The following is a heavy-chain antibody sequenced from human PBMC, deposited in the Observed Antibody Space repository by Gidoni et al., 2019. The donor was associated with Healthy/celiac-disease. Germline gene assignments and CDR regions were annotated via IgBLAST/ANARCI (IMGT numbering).Heavy chain of an antibody. V-gene: IGHV1-3*01. CDR1: GYTFTSYA. Sequence: QVQLVQSGAEVKKPGASVKVSCKASGYTFTSYAMHWVRQAPGQRLEWMGWINAGNGNTKYAQKFQGRVTITRDTSASTAYMGLSSLRSEDTAVYYCARDRFSGYDYFDYWGQGTLVTVSA. D-gene: IGHD5-12*01. CDR3: ARDRFSGYDYFDY. J-gene: IGHJ4*02. CDR2: INAGNGNT.